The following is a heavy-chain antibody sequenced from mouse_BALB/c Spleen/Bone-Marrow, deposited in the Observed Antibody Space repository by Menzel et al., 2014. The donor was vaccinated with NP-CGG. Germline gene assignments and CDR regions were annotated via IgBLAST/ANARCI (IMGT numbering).Heavy chain of an antibody. J-gene: IGHJ4*01. CDR1: GYTFTRYV. Sequence: LQESGPELVKPGASVKMSCKASGYTFTRYVMYWVKQKPGQGLEWIGYINPYNDGTKYNEKFKGKATLTSDKSSSTAYMELSSLTSEDSAVYYCARSLLRADYWGQGTSVTVS. V-gene: IGHV1-14*01. CDR3: ARSLLRADY. CDR2: INPYNDGT. D-gene: IGHD1-1*01.